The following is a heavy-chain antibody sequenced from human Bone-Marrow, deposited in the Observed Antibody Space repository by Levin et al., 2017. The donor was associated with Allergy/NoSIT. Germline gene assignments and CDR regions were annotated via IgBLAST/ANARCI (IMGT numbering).Heavy chain of an antibody. V-gene: IGHV3-7*04. CDR3: ARGRNWHDFYFDY. CDR1: GFTFGSYW. Sequence: RAGGSLRLSCVASGFTFGSYWMSWVRQAPGKGLYWVANIKRDGLEKQYVDSVKGRFTISRDNTKNSLYLQMTSLRPEDTGVYYCARGRNWHDFYFDYWGQGTLVSVSS. D-gene: IGHD1-1*01. J-gene: IGHJ4*02. CDR2: IKRDGLEK.